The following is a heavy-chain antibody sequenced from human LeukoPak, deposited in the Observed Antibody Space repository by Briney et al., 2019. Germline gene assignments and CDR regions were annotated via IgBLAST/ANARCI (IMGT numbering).Heavy chain of an antibody. D-gene: IGHD2-2*01. V-gene: IGHV4-31*03. CDR2: IYYSGST. J-gene: IGHJ4*02. CDR3: ASVVPPATNYFDW. CDR1: GGSISSAGYY. Sequence: SETLSLTCTVSGGSISSAGYYWTRIRQYPGKGLEWIGYIYYSGSTYYNPSLKSRVTISVDTSKNQFSLRLSSVTAADTAVYYCASVVPPATNYFDWWSQGTLVSVSS.